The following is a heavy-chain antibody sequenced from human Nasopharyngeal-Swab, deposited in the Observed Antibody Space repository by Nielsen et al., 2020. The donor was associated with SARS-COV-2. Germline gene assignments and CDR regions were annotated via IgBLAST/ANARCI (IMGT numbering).Heavy chain of an antibody. D-gene: IGHD5-18*01. V-gene: IGHV2-70*11. CDR3: ARTRGYSYGFDY. CDR1: GFSLSTSGMC. Sequence: SGPTLVKPTQTLTLTCTFSGFSLSTSGMCVSWIRQPPGKALEWLARIDWDDDKYYSTSLKTMLTISKDTSKNQVVLTMTNMDPVDTATYYCARTRGYSYGFDYWGQGTLVTVSS. J-gene: IGHJ4*02. CDR2: IDWDDDK.